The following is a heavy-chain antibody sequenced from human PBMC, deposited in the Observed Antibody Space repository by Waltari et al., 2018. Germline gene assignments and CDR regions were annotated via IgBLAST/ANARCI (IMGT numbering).Heavy chain of an antibody. V-gene: IGHV4-59*11. CDR2: IYYSGST. J-gene: IGHJ6*02. CDR1: GGSISSHY. D-gene: IGHD3-16*02. Sequence: QVQLQESGPGLVKPSETLSLTCPVSGGSISSHYWSWIRQPPGKGLEWIGYIYYSGSTNYNPSLKSRVTISVDTSKNQFSLKLSSVTAADTAVYYCARSPLGAYRYYYYGMDVWGQGTTVTVSS. CDR3: ARSPLGAYRYYYYGMDV.